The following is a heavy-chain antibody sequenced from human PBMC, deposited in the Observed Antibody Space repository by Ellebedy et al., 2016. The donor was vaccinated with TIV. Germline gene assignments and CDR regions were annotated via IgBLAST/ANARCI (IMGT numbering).Heavy chain of an antibody. V-gene: IGHV4-59*01. D-gene: IGHD3-22*01. J-gene: IGHJ5*02. CDR1: GASITDYY. CDR2: IYYTGTT. Sequence: MPSETLSLTCSVPGASITDYYWTWFRQSPGKGLEWIGYIYYTGTTNYNPSLKSRVTISVDTSKNQPSLKLSSVSAADTAVYYCARAKFYYNSSGYDNWFDPWGQGTTVTVSS. CDR3: ARAKFYYNSSGYDNWFDP.